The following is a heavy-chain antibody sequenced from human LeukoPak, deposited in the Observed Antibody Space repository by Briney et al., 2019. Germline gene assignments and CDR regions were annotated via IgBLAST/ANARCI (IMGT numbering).Heavy chain of an antibody. CDR1: GFSLSTSGMC. D-gene: IGHD1-20*01. V-gene: IGHV2-70*11. CDR2: IDWDDDK. CDR3: ARMDMDNYYFDY. J-gene: IGHJ4*02. Sequence: SGPTLVNPTQTLTLTCTFSGFSLSTSGMCVSWIRQPPGKALEWLARIDWDDDKYYSTSLKTRLTISKDTPKNQVVLTMTNMDPVDTATYYCARMDMDNYYFDYWGQGTLVTVSS.